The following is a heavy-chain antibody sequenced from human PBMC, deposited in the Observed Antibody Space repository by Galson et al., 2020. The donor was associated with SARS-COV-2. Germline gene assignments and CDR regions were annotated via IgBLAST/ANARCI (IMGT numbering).Heavy chain of an antibody. J-gene: IGHJ4*02. D-gene: IGHD3-22*01. CDR2: IHWADDK. CDR3: ARIAPDSSGYYFDY. V-gene: IGHV2-70*11. CDR1: GFSLSTSGMC. Sequence: SGPTLVKPTQTLTLTCTFSGFSLSTSGMCVSWIRQPPGKALEWLARIHWADDKYYSTSLKTRLTISKDTSKNQVVLTMTNMDPVDTATYYCARIAPDSSGYYFDYWGQGTLVTVSS.